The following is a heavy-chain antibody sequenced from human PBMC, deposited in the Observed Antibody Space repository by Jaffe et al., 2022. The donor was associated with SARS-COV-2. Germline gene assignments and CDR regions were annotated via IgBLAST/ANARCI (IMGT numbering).Heavy chain of an antibody. CDR3: ARAPNYYFYYMDV. Sequence: QVQLQESGPGLVKPSETLSLTCIVSGGSISTYYWSWIRQPPGKGLEWIGHVYYSGSTDYNPSLKSRVTISVDTSKNQFSLELSSVTAADAAVYYCARAPNYYFYYMDVWGKGTTVTVSS. CDR2: VYYSGST. J-gene: IGHJ6*03. CDR1: GGSISTYY. V-gene: IGHV4-59*01.